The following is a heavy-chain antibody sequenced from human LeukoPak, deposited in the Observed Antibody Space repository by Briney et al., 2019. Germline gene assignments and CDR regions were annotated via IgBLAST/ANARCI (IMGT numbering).Heavy chain of an antibody. J-gene: IGHJ4*02. V-gene: IGHV4-59*08. Sequence: SETLSLTCTVSGGSISSYYWSRIRQPPGKGLEWIGYIYYSGSTNYNPSLKSRVTISVDTSKNQFSLKLSSVTAADTAVYYCARQTGYSSSWSFDYWGQGTLVTVSS. D-gene: IGHD6-13*01. CDR1: GGSISSYY. CDR2: IYYSGST. CDR3: ARQTGYSSSWSFDY.